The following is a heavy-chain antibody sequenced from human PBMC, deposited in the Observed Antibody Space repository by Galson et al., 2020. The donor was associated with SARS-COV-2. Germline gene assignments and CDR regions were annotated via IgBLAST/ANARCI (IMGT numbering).Heavy chain of an antibody. CDR2: IYYSGST. D-gene: IGHD2-21*02. V-gene: IGHV4-39*01. CDR3: ASRGHIVVVTAILSGDWFDP. Sequence: ETSETLSLTCTVSGGSISSSSYYWGWIRQPPGTGLEWIGSIYYSGSTYYNPSLKSRVTISVDTSKNQFSLKLSSVTAADTAVYYCASRGHIVVVTAILSGDWFDPWGQGTLVTVSS. CDR1: GGSISSSSYY. J-gene: IGHJ5*02.